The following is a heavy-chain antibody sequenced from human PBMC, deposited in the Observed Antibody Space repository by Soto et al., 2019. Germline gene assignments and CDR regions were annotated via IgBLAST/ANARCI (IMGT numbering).Heavy chain of an antibody. CDR1: GFTFSDYA. D-gene: IGHD3-9*01. J-gene: IGHJ4*02. Sequence: EVQLLESGGGLVQPGGSLRLSCAASGFTFSDYALIWVRQTPGKGLEWVSGISTGGTTTYYADSVEGRFTISRDNSNNTLYLRLNNLRAEDTAVYYCAKSQDDILSGYDFWGQGSRVTVSS. CDR3: AKSQDDILSGYDF. V-gene: IGHV3-23*01. CDR2: ISTGGTTT.